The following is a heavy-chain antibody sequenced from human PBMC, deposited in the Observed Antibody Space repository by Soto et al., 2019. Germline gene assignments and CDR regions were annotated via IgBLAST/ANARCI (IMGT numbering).Heavy chain of an antibody. Sequence: VQLLESGGGLVQPGGSLRLSCAASGFTFSTYAMTWVRQAPGKGPEWVSRIGDGEGETTHYADSVKGRFTISRDNDKNTLYLQMNSLRVEDTAIYYCAKGYCGGGRCYDLDNWFDSWGQGTRVTVSS. V-gene: IGHV3-23*01. J-gene: IGHJ5*01. CDR1: GFTFSTYA. CDR2: IGDGEGETT. CDR3: AKGYCGGGRCYDLDNWFDS. D-gene: IGHD2-15*01.